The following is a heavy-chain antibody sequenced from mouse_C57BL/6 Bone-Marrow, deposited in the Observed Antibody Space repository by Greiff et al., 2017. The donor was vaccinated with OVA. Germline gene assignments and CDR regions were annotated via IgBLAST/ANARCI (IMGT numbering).Heavy chain of an antibody. CDR1: GFTFTNYY. CDR3: ARYKGRVAVDYFDY. V-gene: IGHV7-3*01. Sequence: EVKLMESGGGLVQPGDSLSLSCAASGFTFTNYYMSWVRQPPGQALEWLAFIRNKPNGSTTEYSASVKGRFTISRDNSQSILYLQMNALRAEDSATYYGARYKGRVAVDYFDYWGQGTALTVSS. CDR2: IRNKPNGSTT. J-gene: IGHJ2*01. D-gene: IGHD1-1*01.